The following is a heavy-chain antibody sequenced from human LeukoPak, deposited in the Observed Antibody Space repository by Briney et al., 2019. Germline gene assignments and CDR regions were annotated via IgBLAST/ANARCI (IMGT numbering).Heavy chain of an antibody. Sequence: GGSLRLSCAASGFTFDDYGMSWVRQAPGKGLEWVSGINWNGGSTGYADSVKGRFTISRDNAKNSLYLQMNSLRAEDTALYHCARVPTGYDYYYYGMDVWGQGTTVTVSS. J-gene: IGHJ6*02. CDR3: ARVPTGYDYYYYGMDV. CDR1: GFTFDDYG. CDR2: INWNGGST. V-gene: IGHV3-20*01. D-gene: IGHD3-9*01.